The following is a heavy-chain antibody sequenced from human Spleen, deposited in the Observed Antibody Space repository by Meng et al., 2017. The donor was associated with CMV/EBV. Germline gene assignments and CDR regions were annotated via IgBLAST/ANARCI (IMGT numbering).Heavy chain of an antibody. CDR2: INHSGST. CDR3: AGSSSYWYFDL. Sequence: SQTLSLTCAVYGGSFSGYYWSWIRQPPGKGLEWIGEINHSGSTNYNPSLKSRVTISVDTSKNQFSLKLSSVTAADTAVYYCAGSSSYWYFDLWGRGTLVTVSS. D-gene: IGHD6-13*01. CDR1: GGSFSGYY. J-gene: IGHJ2*01. V-gene: IGHV4-34*01.